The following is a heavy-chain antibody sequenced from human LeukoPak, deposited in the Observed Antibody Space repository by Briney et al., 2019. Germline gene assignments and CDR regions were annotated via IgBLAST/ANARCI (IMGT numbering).Heavy chain of an antibody. D-gene: IGHD3-10*01. Sequence: GGSLRLSCAASGFTFSSYAMSWVRQAPGKGLEWVSAISGSGGSTYYADSVKGRFTISRDNSKNTLYLQMNSLRAEATAEYYCAKDSSGITMVRGVFSDYWGQGTLVTVSS. CDR2: ISGSGGST. V-gene: IGHV3-23*01. CDR3: AKDSSGITMVRGVFSDY. J-gene: IGHJ4*02. CDR1: GFTFSSYA.